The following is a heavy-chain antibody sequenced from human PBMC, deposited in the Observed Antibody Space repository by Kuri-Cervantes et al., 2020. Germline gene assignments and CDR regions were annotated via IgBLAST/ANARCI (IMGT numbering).Heavy chain of an antibody. Sequence: GESLKIYCAASGFSFSTSWMHWVRQAPGKGLMWVARINRDGSATRYADSVQGRFIISRDNAKNTLYLQMNSLRAEDTALYYCAKVDYYDSSGPQGGAFDIWGQGTMVTVSS. CDR3: AKVDYYDSSGPQGGAFDI. CDR2: INRDGSAT. D-gene: IGHD3-22*01. V-gene: IGHV3-74*01. J-gene: IGHJ3*02. CDR1: GFSFSTSW.